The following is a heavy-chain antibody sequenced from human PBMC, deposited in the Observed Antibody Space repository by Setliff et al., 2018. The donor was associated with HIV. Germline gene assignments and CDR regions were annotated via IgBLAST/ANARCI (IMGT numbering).Heavy chain of an antibody. D-gene: IGHD5-18*01. V-gene: IGHV4-4*07. Sequence: SETLSLTCTVSGGSISSHFWNWVRQPAGKGLEWIGRFRPTGNAYYANPYYNPSLKSRVTMSVDTSKSHFSLKLNSVTAADTAVYYCAKSVDTTMDDYYYVDIWGTGTTVTVAS. J-gene: IGHJ6*03. CDR1: GGSISSHF. CDR2: FRPTGNAYYANP. CDR3: AKSVDTTMDDYYYVDI.